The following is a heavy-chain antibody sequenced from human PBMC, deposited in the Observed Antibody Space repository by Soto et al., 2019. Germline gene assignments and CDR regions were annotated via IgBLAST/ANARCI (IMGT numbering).Heavy chain of an antibody. Sequence: QVQLVESGGGVVQPGRPLRLSCAASGFTFSTYAMHWVRRAPGKGLEWMAVISYDATNTYYADSVKGRFTISRDNSKNTLSLPLNSLRAEDTALYYCARDGGSYWGHGTMAIVS. D-gene: IGHD3-10*01. CDR1: GFTFSTYA. CDR3: ARDGGSY. CDR2: ISYDATNT. J-gene: IGHJ3*01. V-gene: IGHV3-30-3*01.